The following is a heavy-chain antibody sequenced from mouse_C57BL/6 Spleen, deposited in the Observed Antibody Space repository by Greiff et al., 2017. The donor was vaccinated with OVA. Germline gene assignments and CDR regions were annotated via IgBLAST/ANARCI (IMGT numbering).Heavy chain of an antibody. CDR2: INPNNGGT. V-gene: IGHV1-26*01. J-gene: IGHJ2*01. CDR3: ARRGIRHFDY. CDR1: GYTFTDYY. D-gene: IGHD3-2*02. Sequence: EVQLQQPGAELVKPGASVKISCKASGYTFTDYYMNWVKQSHGKSLEWIGDINPNNGGTSYNQKFKGKATLTVDKSSSTAYMELRSLTSEDSAVYYCARRGIRHFDYWGQGTTLTVSS.